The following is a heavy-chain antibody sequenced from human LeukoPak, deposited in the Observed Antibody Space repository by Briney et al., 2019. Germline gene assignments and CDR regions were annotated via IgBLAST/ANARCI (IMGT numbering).Heavy chain of an antibody. CDR1: GFTFSSYA. J-gene: IGHJ4*02. V-gene: IGHV3-23*01. D-gene: IGHD3-10*01. CDR3: AKDGWGSGSYPSRDY. CDR2: ISGSGGST. Sequence: PGGSLRLSCAASGFTFSSYAMSWVRQAPGKGLEWVSAISGSGGSTYYADSVKGRFTISRDNSKNTLYLQMNSLRAEDTAVYYCAKDGWGSGSYPSRDYWGQGTLVTVSS.